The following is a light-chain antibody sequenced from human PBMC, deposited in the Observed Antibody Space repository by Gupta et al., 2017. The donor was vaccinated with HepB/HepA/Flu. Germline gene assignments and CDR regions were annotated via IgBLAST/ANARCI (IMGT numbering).Light chain of an antibody. CDR1: QSVYNNY. CDR2: GAS. CDR3: QQHGSSPYT. Sequence: EIVLTQSPGSLSLSPGEGATLSCRATQSVYNNYLTWYQQKPGQAPRLLIYGASTRATGIPDRFSGTGSGTDFTLTISRLEPEDFEVYYCQQHGSSPYTFGQGTKLEIK. J-gene: IGKJ2*01. V-gene: IGKV3-20*01.